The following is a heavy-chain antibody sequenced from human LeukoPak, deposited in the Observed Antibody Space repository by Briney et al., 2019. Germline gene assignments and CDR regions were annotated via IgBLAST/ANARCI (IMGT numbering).Heavy chain of an antibody. J-gene: IGHJ5*02. V-gene: IGHV4-34*01. D-gene: IGHD5-18*01. CDR1: GGSFSGYY. CDR3: AKGAGGFSYYNWFDP. CDR2: INHSGST. Sequence: SETLSLTCAVYGGSFSGYYWSWIRQPPGKGLEWIGKINHSGSTNYNPSLKSRVTISVDTSKNQFSLKLSSVTAADTAIYYCAKGAGGFSYYNWFDPWGQGTLVTVSS.